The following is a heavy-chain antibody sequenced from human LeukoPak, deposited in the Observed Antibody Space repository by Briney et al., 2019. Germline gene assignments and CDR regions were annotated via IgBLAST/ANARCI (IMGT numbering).Heavy chain of an antibody. Sequence: GGSLRLSCATSGFPFETNAMSWVRQAPGKGLEWVATIGNTETFYADSVTGRFTISRDNSKNTVNLQMNKLRVEDTAIYYCAKDWIQFNRVFDCFDSWGQGTLVTVSP. D-gene: IGHD5-18*01. V-gene: IGHV3-23*01. CDR1: GFPFETNA. CDR3: AKDWIQFNRVFDCFDS. CDR2: IGNTET. J-gene: IGHJ4*02.